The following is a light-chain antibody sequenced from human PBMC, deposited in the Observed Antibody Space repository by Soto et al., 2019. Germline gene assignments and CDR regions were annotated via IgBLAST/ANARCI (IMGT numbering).Light chain of an antibody. Sequence: DIQMTQSPSSLSASVGDRVTITCRASQSSSRYLNWYQQKPGKAPNLLIYVASSLQSEVPSRFSGSGSGTDFTLTITSLQPEDFATYHCQQSYGTPITFGQGTRLEIK. CDR1: QSSSRY. J-gene: IGKJ5*01. CDR3: QQSYGTPIT. V-gene: IGKV1-39*01. CDR2: VAS.